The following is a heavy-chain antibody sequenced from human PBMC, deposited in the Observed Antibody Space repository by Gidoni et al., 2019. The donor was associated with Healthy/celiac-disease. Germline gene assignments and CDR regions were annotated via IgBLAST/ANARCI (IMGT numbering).Heavy chain of an antibody. D-gene: IGHD3-10*01. V-gene: IGHV4-34*01. CDR3: ARGKGFGELSLFNY. CDR1: GGSFSGYY. Sequence: QVQLQQWGAGLLKPSETLSLPCAVYGGSFSGYYWSWIRQPPGKGLEWIGEINHSGSTNYNPSLKSRVTISVDTSKNQFSLKLSSVTAADTAVYYCARGKGFGELSLFNYWGQGTLVTVSS. J-gene: IGHJ4*02. CDR2: INHSGST.